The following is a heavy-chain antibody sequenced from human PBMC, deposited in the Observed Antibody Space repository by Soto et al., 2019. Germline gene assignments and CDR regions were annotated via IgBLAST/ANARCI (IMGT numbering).Heavy chain of an antibody. V-gene: IGHV4-39*01. CDR1: GDSISSSSYY. CDR2: IFYSGNT. CDR3: ARSALGLATPKILDF. Sequence: QLQLQESGPGLVKPSETLSLTCTVSGDSISSSSYYWAWIRQPPGKGLEWVGSIFYSGNTYYNPSLKRRVTISGDTSTNQFSLKLTSVTAADTAILYCARSALGLATPKILDFWGQGSLVTVSS. J-gene: IGHJ4*02. D-gene: IGHD3-3*02.